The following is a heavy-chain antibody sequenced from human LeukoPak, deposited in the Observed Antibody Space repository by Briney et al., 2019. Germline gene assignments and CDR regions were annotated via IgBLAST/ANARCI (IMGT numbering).Heavy chain of an antibody. CDR2: ISHSGST. D-gene: IGHD2-15*01. J-gene: IGHJ4*02. CDR3: ALRKDTHFDY. Sequence: SETLSLTCAVSGGAISSSNWWSWVRQPPGKGLEWIGEISHSGSTNYSPSLKSRVTISVDKSKSQFSLKLSSVTAADTAVYYCALRKDTHFDYWGQGTLVTVSS. V-gene: IGHV4-4*02. CDR1: GGAISSSNW.